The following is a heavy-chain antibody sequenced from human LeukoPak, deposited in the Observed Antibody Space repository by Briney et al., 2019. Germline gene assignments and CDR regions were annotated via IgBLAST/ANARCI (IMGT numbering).Heavy chain of an antibody. Sequence: QPGGSLRLSCAAPGFTFSSYGMHWFRQAPGKGLEWVAFIRYDGSNKYYADSVKGRFTISRDNSKNTLYLQMNSLRAEDTAVYFCASVSSYYYDSSGYPSRFVPWGQGTLVTVSS. CDR2: IRYDGSNK. V-gene: IGHV3-30*02. CDR1: GFTFSSYG. D-gene: IGHD3-22*01. J-gene: IGHJ5*02. CDR3: ASVSSYYYDSSGYPSRFVP.